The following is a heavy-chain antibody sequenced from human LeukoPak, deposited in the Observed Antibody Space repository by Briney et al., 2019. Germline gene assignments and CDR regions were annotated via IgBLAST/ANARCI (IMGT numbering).Heavy chain of an antibody. CDR3: ARVYSSSGYNWFDP. J-gene: IGHJ5*02. CDR2: INHSGST. Sequence: PSETLSLTCAVYSGSFSDYYWSWIRQPPGKGLEWIGEINHSGSTNYNPSLKSRVDISVDTSKNQFSLKLSSVTAADTAVYYCARVYSSSGYNWFDPWGQGTLVTVSS. CDR1: SGSFSDYY. D-gene: IGHD6-6*01. V-gene: IGHV4-34*01.